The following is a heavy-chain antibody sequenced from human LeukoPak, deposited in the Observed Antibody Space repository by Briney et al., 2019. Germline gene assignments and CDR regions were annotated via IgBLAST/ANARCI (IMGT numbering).Heavy chain of an antibody. CDR2: IYSRDGSA. Sequence: ASVKVSCKASGYTFTSNYIHWVRQAPGQGLEWMGMIYSRDGSASYAQKFQGRVTVTRDTSTSTVHMELSGLRSEDTAVYYCARDQEGFDYWGQGTLVTVSS. V-gene: IGHV1-46*01. CDR1: GYTFTSNY. J-gene: IGHJ4*02. CDR3: ARDQEGFDY.